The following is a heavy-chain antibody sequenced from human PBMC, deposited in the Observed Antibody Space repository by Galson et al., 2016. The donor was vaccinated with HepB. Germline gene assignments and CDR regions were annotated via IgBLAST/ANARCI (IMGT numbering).Heavy chain of an antibody. CDR3: ASQQEIGHLDGMDV. CDR1: GYTFTSFG. D-gene: IGHD6-13*01. Sequence: SVKVSCKASGYTFTSFGINWVRQAPGQGLEWMGWTSDSTGNTNYAENIQVRVTMTTDTSTTTAYMELRSLRSDDTAVYYCASQQEIGHLDGMDVWGQGTTVTVSS. J-gene: IGHJ6*02. V-gene: IGHV1-18*01. CDR2: TSDSTGNT.